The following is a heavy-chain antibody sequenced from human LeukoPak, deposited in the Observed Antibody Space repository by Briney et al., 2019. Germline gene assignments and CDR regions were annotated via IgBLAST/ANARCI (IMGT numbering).Heavy chain of an antibody. CDR2: ISASGDVT. J-gene: IGHJ3*02. Sequence: RSGGSLRLSCAASGFTFSKFPMGWVRQAPGRGLEWVSAISASGDVTFYADSLRGRFTISRDNSKSTLYLQMNGLRAEDTAIFYCAKSLFTSATGTGRAFHIWGQGTRVTVSS. CDR1: GFTFSKFP. V-gene: IGHV3-23*01. CDR3: AKSLFTSATGTGRAFHI. D-gene: IGHD1-1*01.